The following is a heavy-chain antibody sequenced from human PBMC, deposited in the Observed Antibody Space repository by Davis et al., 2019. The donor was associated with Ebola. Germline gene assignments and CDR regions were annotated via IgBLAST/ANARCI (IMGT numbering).Heavy chain of an antibody. CDR2: ISSSASYK. J-gene: IGHJ5*02. CDR1: GFTFSVYY. Sequence: GGSLRLSCAASGFTFSVYYMSWIRQAPGKGPEWVSSISSSASYKNYADSVKGRFTISRDNSKNTLYLQMNSLRAEDTAVYYCAKDAGRYSSGWLGTNWFDPWGQGTLVTVSS. V-gene: IGHV3-11*05. D-gene: IGHD6-19*01. CDR3: AKDAGRYSSGWLGTNWFDP.